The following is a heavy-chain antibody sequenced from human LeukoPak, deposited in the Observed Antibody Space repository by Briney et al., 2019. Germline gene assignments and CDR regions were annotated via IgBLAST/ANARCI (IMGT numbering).Heavy chain of an antibody. V-gene: IGHV3-49*04. CDR1: GFTFDDFA. Sequence: PGGSLRLSCTTSGFTFDDFAMNWVRQAPGKGLEWVGFIRSKAYGGTTEYAASVKGRFTISRDDSKSIAYLQMNSLRTEDTAVYYCARDHYYDGSGYHIEDDAFDIWGQGTMVTVSP. CDR3: ARDHYYDGSGYHIEDDAFDI. J-gene: IGHJ3*02. CDR2: IRSKAYGGTT. D-gene: IGHD3-22*01.